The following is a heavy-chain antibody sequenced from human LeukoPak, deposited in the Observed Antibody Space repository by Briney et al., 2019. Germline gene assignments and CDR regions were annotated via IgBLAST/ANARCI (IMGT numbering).Heavy chain of an antibody. D-gene: IGHD1-14*01. Sequence: GGSLRLSCAASRFIFSNYGMHWVRQAPGKGLEWVAFIRYDASNKYYADFVKGRFTISRDNSKNMLYLQMNSLRAEDTAVYYCAQDTTSFRYFDYWGQGTLVTVSS. CDR2: IRYDASNK. V-gene: IGHV3-30*02. CDR1: RFIFSNYG. CDR3: AQDTTSFRYFDY. J-gene: IGHJ4*02.